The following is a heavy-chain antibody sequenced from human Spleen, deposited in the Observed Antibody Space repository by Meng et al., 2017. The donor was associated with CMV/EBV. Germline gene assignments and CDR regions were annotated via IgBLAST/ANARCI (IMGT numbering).Heavy chain of an antibody. V-gene: IGHV3-33*01. CDR1: GFTFSSYG. D-gene: IGHD1-1*01. CDR3: ARVAPSGRGMDV. Sequence: GESLKISCAASGFTFSSYGMHWVRQAPGKGLEWVAVIWYDGSNKYYADSVKGRFTISRDNSKNTLYLQMNSLRAEDTAVYYCARVAPSGRGMDVWGQGTTVTSP. J-gene: IGHJ6*02. CDR2: IWYDGSNK.